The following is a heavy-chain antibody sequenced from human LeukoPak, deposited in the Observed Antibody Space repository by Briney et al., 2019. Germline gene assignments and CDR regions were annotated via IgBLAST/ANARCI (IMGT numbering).Heavy chain of an antibody. Sequence: PSETLSHTCTVSGGSISSYYWSWIRQPPGKGLEWIGYIYYSGSTNYNPSLKSRVTISVDTSKNQFSLKLSSVTAADTAVYYCARVQGYCTGGSCYYFDYWGQGTLATVSS. CDR1: GGSISSYY. CDR3: ARVQGYCTGGSCYYFDY. J-gene: IGHJ4*02. D-gene: IGHD2-15*01. V-gene: IGHV4-59*01. CDR2: IYYSGST.